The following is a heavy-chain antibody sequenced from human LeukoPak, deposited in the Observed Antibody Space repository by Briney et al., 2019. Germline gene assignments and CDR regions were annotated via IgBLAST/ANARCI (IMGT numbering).Heavy chain of an antibody. CDR3: AKDGRGYCSSTSCYGYYYYYMDV. Sequence: GGSLRLSCAASGFTFSSYWMHWVRQAPGKGLVWVSRINSDGSSTSYADSVKGRFTISRDNSKNSLYLQMNSLRAEDTALYYCAKDGRGYCSSTSCYGYYYYYMDVWGKGTTVTVSS. D-gene: IGHD2-2*01. CDR1: GFTFSSYW. V-gene: IGHV3-74*01. CDR2: INSDGSST. J-gene: IGHJ6*03.